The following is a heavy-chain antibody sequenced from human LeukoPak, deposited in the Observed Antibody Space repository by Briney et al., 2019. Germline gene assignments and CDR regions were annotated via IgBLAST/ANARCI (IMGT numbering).Heavy chain of an antibody. D-gene: IGHD3-10*01. CDR1: GYTFTSYG. J-gene: IGHJ6*03. Sequence: ASVKVSCKASGYTFTSYGISWVRQAPGQGLEWRGWISAYNGNINYAQKLQGRVTMTKDTSTSTAYMELRSLRSDDTAVYYCARVITMIRGLNPYMDVWGKGTTVTISS. CDR2: ISAYNGNI. V-gene: IGHV1-18*01. CDR3: ARVITMIRGLNPYMDV.